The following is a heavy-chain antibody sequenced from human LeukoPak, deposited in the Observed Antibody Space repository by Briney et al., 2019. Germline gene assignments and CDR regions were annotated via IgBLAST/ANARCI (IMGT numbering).Heavy chain of an antibody. J-gene: IGHJ5*02. D-gene: IGHD6-19*01. V-gene: IGHV3-7*01. Sequence: GESLKISCAASGFTFSSYWMSWVRQAPGKGLEWVANIKQDGSEKDYVDSVKGGFTISRDNAKNSLYLQMNSLRAEDTAVYYCVRDSGWYALTSWGQGTLVTVSS. CDR3: VRDSGWYALTS. CDR2: IKQDGSEK. CDR1: GFTFSSYW.